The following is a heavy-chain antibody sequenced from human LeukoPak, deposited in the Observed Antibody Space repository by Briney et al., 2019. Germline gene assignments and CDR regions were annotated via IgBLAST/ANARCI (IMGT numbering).Heavy chain of an antibody. Sequence: GGSLRLSCAASGFTFSNHVMNWVRQAPGKGLEWVSGISGSGRSTYYAASVKRRFTISRDNSKNTQYLQINRLRAEDTAVYYCAKDKSSSSGWYYFDYWGQGTLVTVSS. CDR2: ISGSGRST. CDR3: AKDKSSSSGWYYFDY. V-gene: IGHV3-23*01. CDR1: GFTFSNHV. J-gene: IGHJ4*02. D-gene: IGHD6-19*01.